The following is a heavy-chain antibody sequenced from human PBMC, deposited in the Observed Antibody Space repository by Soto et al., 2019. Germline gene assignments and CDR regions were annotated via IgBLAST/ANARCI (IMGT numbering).Heavy chain of an antibody. CDR2: ISSSGSTI. Sequence: GGSLRLSCAASGFTFSSYEMNWDRQAPGKGLEWVSYISSSGSTIYYADSVKGRFTISRDNAKNSLYLQMNSLRAEDTAVYYCARAAGPSIAARPQFDYWGQGTLVTVSS. V-gene: IGHV3-48*03. J-gene: IGHJ4*02. CDR1: GFTFSSYE. CDR3: ARAAGPSIAARPQFDY. D-gene: IGHD6-6*01.